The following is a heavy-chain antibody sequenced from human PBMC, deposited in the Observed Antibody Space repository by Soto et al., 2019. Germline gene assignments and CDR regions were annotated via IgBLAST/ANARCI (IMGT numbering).Heavy chain of an antibody. CDR3: ARGSYYDFWSGYYTGSVSSDY. Sequence: GASVKVSCKASGYTLTDYYIHWVRQAPGQGLEWMGMINPSGGSTDYAQKFRGRVTMTRDTSTGTVYMELSSLRSEDTAVYYCARGSYYDFWSGYYTGSVSSDYWGQGTLVTVSS. V-gene: IGHV1-46*01. CDR2: INPSGGST. J-gene: IGHJ4*02. CDR1: GYTLTDYY. D-gene: IGHD3-3*01.